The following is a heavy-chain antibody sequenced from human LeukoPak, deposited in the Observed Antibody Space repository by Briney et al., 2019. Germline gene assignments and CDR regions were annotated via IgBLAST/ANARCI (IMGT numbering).Heavy chain of an antibody. CDR2: IYYSGST. V-gene: IGHV4-59*01. J-gene: IGHJ5*02. D-gene: IGHD3-3*01. CDR1: GGSISSYY. Sequence: SETLSLTCTVSGGSISSYYWSWIRQPPGKGLEWIGYIYYSGSTNYNPSLKSRVTISVDTSKNQFSLKLSSVTAADTAVYYCARVQPALYDFWSPNNWFDPWGQGTLVAVSS. CDR3: ARVQPALYDFWSPNNWFDP.